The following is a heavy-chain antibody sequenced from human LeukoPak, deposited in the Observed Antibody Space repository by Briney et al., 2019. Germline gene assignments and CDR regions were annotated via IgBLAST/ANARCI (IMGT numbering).Heavy chain of an antibody. D-gene: IGHD4-17*01. J-gene: IGHJ5*02. CDR1: GYTFTAYY. CDR3: ARDYGDYAGLWFDP. Sequence: GASVKPSCKASGYTFTAYYMHWERQAPGQGLEWMGWINPNSAGTNYAQKFQGRVTMTRDTSISTAYMELSRLRSDDTAVYYCARDYGDYAGLWFDPWGQGTLVTVSS. CDR2: INPNSAGT. V-gene: IGHV1-2*02.